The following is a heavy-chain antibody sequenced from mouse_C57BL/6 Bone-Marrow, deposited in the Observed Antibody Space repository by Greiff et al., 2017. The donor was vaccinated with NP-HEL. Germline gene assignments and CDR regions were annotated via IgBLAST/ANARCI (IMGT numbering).Heavy chain of an antibody. D-gene: IGHD2-2*01. J-gene: IGHJ3*01. Sequence: VQLQQPGAELVKPGASVKLSCKASGYTFTSYWMHWVKQRPGQGLEWIGMIHPNSGSTNYNEKFKSKATLTVDKSSSTAYMQLSSLTYEDSAVYYCARENGYLGWVAYWGQESLGTVSA. CDR3: ARENGYLGWVAY. V-gene: IGHV1-64*01. CDR1: GYTFTSYW. CDR2: IHPNSGST.